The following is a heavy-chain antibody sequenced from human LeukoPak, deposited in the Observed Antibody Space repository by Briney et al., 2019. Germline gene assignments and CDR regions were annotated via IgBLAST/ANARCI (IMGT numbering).Heavy chain of an antibody. CDR3: ARGGYCSGGSCYARFPVLKRADYYYYYGMDV. D-gene: IGHD2-15*01. V-gene: IGHV4-34*01. J-gene: IGHJ6*02. Sequence: SETLSLTCAVYGGSFSGYYWSWIRQPPGKGLEWIGEINHSGSTNYNPSLKSRVTISVDTSKNQFSLKLSSVTAADTAVYYCARGGYCSGGSCYARFPVLKRADYYYYYGMDVWGQGTTVTVSS. CDR1: GGSFSGYY. CDR2: INHSGST.